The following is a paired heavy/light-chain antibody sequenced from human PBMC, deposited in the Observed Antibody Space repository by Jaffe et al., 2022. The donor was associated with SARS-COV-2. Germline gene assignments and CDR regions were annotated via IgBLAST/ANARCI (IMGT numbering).Light chain of an antibody. CDR3: ATWDNSLITGV. J-gene: IGLJ3*02. V-gene: IGLV1-51*01. CDR1: SFNIGSNY. Sequence: QSVLTQPPSVSAAPGQKVTISCSGSSFNIGSNYVSWYQQLPGTAPKLLIYDNNKRPSGIPDRFTGSKSGTSATLGITGLQTGDEAHYYCATWDNSLITGVFGGGAKLTVL. CDR2: DNN.
Heavy chain of an antibody. CDR1: GFTFRSFA. V-gene: IGHV3-30*04. J-gene: IGHJ4*02. CDR2: ISDDGTNK. CDR3: ARGGWFGELAGIVGFDY. D-gene: IGHD3-10*01. Sequence: QVQLVESGGGVVQPGRSLRLSCAASGFTFRSFAMDWVRQAPGKGLEWVAVISDDGTNKYYADSVKGRFTISRDNSKNTLYLQMNSLRAEDTAVYYCARGGWFGELAGIVGFDYWGQGTLVTVSS.